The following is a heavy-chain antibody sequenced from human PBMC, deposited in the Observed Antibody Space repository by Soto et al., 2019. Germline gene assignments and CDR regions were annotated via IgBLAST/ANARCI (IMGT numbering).Heavy chain of an antibody. CDR3: ARVFGGGGDYYYYGMDL. CDR1: GGSIDTYY. Sequence: SETLSLTCTVSGGSIDTYYWSWIRQPPGKGLEWIGYIYYSGTTYYNPSLKSRLSMSVDKSKNQFSLRLTSVTAADTAVYYCARVFGGGGDYYYYGMDLWGQGSTVTVSS. CDR2: IYYSGTT. V-gene: IGHV4-59*01. J-gene: IGHJ6*02. D-gene: IGHD2-15*01.